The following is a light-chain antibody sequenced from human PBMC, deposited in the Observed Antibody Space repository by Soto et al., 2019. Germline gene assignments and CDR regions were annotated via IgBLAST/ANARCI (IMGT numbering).Light chain of an antibody. J-gene: IGKJ1*01. CDR1: QSVDSSF. CDR2: GAS. V-gene: IGKV3-20*01. Sequence: EIVLTQSPGSLSLSPGERATLSCRASQSVDSSFFAWYQQKPGQAPRLLIYGASNRATGIPDRFSGRGSGKDFTLTITGLEPEDFAVYSCQQNVSSLTFGQGTKGEIK. CDR3: QQNVSSLT.